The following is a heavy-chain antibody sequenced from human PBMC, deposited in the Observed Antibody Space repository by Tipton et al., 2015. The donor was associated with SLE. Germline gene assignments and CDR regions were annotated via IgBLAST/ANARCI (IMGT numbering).Heavy chain of an antibody. J-gene: IGHJ4*02. CDR3: ARRRGGYYFDY. CDR2: ISWNSGSI. D-gene: IGHD1-26*01. V-gene: IGHV3-9*03. Sequence: SLRLSCAASGFTFDDYAMHWVRQAPGKGLEWVSGISWNSGSIGYADSVKGRFTISRDNAKNSLYLQMNSLRAEDMALYYCARRRGGYYFDYWGQGTLVTVSS. CDR1: GFTFDDYA.